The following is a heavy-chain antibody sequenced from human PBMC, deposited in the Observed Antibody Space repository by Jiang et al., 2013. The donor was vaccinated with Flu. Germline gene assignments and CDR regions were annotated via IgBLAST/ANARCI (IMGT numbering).Heavy chain of an antibody. D-gene: IGHD3-22*01. V-gene: IGHV3-23*01. CDR3: ARGHSSDYYYFFDH. CDR1: GFTFSDYA. CDR2: ISGSGATT. Sequence: RLSCAASGFTFSDYAMNWVRQAPGKGLEWVSGISGSGATTYYADSVKGRFTISRDNSKSMMYLQMNSLRAEDTAIFYCARGHSSDYYYFFDHWGQGVLVTVSS. J-gene: IGHJ4*02.